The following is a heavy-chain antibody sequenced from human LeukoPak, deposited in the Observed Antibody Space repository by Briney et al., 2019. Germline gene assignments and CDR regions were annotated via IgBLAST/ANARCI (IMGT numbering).Heavy chain of an antibody. Sequence: PSETLSLTCTVSGYSISSGYYWGWIRQPPGKGLEWIGSIYHSGSTYYNPSLKSRVTISVDTSKNQFSLKLSSVTAADTAVYYCARVWQQLVFGDYWGQGTLVTVSS. CDR2: IYHSGST. D-gene: IGHD6-13*01. J-gene: IGHJ4*02. CDR1: GYSISSGYY. CDR3: ARVWQQLVFGDY. V-gene: IGHV4-38-2*02.